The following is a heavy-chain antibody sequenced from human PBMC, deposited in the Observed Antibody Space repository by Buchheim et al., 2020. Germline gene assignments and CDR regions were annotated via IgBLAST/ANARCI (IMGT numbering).Heavy chain of an antibody. V-gene: IGHV1-69*06. J-gene: IGHJ6*02. CDR3: AVVAPSGMDV. CDR2: VIPILGTT. CDR1: GGTVSSYG. D-gene: IGHD2-2*01. Sequence: QLLVVQSGAEVKKPGSSVKVSCKASGGTVSSYGFNWVRQAPGQGLEWMGVVIPILGTTNSAQKFQGRVPITADKSTHTDYMELSSLRSEDTAVYYCAVVAPSGMDVWGQGTT.